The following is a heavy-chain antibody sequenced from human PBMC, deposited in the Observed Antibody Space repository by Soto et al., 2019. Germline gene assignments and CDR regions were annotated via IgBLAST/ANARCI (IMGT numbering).Heavy chain of an antibody. D-gene: IGHD6-13*01. CDR1: GYTFTSYG. CDR3: ARPGGDSSSWYVAYYYYGMDV. V-gene: IGHV1-18*01. CDR2: ISAYNGNT. Sequence: ASVKVSCKASGYTFTSYGISWVRQAPGQGLEWMGWISAYNGNTNYAQKLQGRVTMTTDTSTSTAYMELRSLRSDDTAVYYCARPGGDSSSWYVAYYYYGMDVWGQGTTVTVS. J-gene: IGHJ6*02.